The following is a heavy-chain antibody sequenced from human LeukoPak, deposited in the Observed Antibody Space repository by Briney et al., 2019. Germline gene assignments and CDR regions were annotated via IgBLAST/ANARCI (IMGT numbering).Heavy chain of an antibody. Sequence: GGSLRPSCAASGFTFGSYGMHWVRQAPGKGLEWVAFIRYDGSNKYYADSVKGRFTISRDNSKNTLYLQMNSLRAEDTAVYYCAKPLGGCSSTSCYEDGKYFQHWGQGTLVTVSS. CDR3: AKPLGGCSSTSCYEDGKYFQH. J-gene: IGHJ1*01. D-gene: IGHD2-2*01. V-gene: IGHV3-30*02. CDR2: IRYDGSNK. CDR1: GFTFGSYG.